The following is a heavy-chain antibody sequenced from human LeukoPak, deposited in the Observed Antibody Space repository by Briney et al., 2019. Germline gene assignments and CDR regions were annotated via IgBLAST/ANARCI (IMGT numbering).Heavy chain of an antibody. CDR1: GFTFSSYA. CDR3: AKAPNYGDYIYYFDY. Sequence: GGSLRLSCAASGFTFSSYAMSWVRQAPGKGLEWVSAISGSGGSTYYADSVKGRFTISRDNSKNTLYLQMNSLRAGDTAVYYCAKAPNYGDYIYYFDYWGQGTLVTVSS. CDR2: ISGSGGST. D-gene: IGHD4-17*01. J-gene: IGHJ4*02. V-gene: IGHV3-23*01.